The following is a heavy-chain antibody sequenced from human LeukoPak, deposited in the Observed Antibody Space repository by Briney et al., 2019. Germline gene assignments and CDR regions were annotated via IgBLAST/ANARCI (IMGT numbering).Heavy chain of an antibody. CDR1: GGSISSYY. CDR2: IYYSGST. CDR3: ARDYYDSSGYRYYFDY. D-gene: IGHD3-22*01. Sequence: SETLSLTCTVSGGSISSYYWSWIRQPPGKGLEWIGYIYYSGSTNYNPSLKSRVTISVDTSKNQFSLKLSSVTAADAAVYYCARDYYDSSGYRYYFDYWGQGTLVTVSS. J-gene: IGHJ4*02. V-gene: IGHV4-59*12.